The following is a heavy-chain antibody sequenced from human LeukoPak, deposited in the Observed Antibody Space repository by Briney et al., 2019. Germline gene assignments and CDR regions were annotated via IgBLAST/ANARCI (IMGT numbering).Heavy chain of an antibody. J-gene: IGHJ4*02. CDR3: ARVGVVSGRPDY. Sequence: PGGSLRLSCAASGFTFSSYAMHWVRQAPGKGLEWVSVIYSGGSTYYADSVKGRFTISRDNSKNTLYLQMNSLRAEDTAVYYCARVGVVSGRPDYWGQGTLVTVSS. CDR1: GFTFSSYA. D-gene: IGHD3-16*01. V-gene: IGHV3-53*01. CDR2: IYSGGST.